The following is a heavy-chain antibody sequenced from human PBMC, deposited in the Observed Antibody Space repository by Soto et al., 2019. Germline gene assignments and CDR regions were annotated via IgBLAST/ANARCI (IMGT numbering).Heavy chain of an antibody. Sequence: EVQLVESGGGLVQPGGSLRLSCAASGFTFSTYWMHWVSQVPGKGLVWVSRINTDGSSTSYADSVKGRFTISRDNAKNTLSLQMNSLRAEDTAVYFCARRVGYSYGIMDVWGQGTTVTVSS. CDR1: GFTFSTYW. CDR3: ARRVGYSYGIMDV. CDR2: INTDGSST. J-gene: IGHJ6*02. V-gene: IGHV3-74*01. D-gene: IGHD5-18*01.